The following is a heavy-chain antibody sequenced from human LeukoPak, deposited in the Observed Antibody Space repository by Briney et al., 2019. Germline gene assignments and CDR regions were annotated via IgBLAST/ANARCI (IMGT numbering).Heavy chain of an antibody. CDR2: ISSSSSYI. D-gene: IGHD6-19*01. V-gene: IGHV3-21*01. Sequence: GGSLRLSCAASGFTFSSYSMNWVRQAPGKGLEWVSSISSSSSYIYYADSVKGRFTISRDNAKNSLYLQMNSLRAEDTAVYYCARVPSYSSGWYLGAFDIWGQGTMVTVSS. CDR3: ARVPSYSSGWYLGAFDI. J-gene: IGHJ3*02. CDR1: GFTFSSYS.